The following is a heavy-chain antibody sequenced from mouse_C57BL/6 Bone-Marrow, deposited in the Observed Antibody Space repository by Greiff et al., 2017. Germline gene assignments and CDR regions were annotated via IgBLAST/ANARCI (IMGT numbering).Heavy chain of an antibody. J-gene: IGHJ1*03. CDR1: GYTFISYW. D-gene: IGHD1-1*01. CDR3: ATYYYGSRRYFDV. Sequence: VQLQQPGAELVRPGSSVKLSCKASGYTFISYWMHWVKQRPIQGLEWIGNIDPSDSETHYNQKFKDKATLTVDKSSSTAYMQLSSLTSEDSAVYYCATYYYGSRRYFDVWGTGTTVTVSS. CDR2: IDPSDSET. V-gene: IGHV1-52*01.